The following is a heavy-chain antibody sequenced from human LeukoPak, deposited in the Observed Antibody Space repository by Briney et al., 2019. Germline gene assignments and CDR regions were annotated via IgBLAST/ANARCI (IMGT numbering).Heavy chain of an antibody. V-gene: IGHV3-23*01. CDR2: ITGSGNSP. D-gene: IGHD1-20*01. J-gene: IGHJ4*02. Sequence: GGSLRLSCAASGFTFSSYAMSWVRQAPGKGLEWVSAITGSGNSPYYADSVKGRFTISRDNSKNMLFLQMSSLRADDTAVYFCAKKTSGTITCFDSWGQGTLVTVSS. CDR3: AKKTSGTITCFDS. CDR1: GFTFSSYA.